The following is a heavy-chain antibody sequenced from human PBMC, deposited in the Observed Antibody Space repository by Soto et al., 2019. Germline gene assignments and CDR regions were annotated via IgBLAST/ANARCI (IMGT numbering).Heavy chain of an antibody. V-gene: IGHV3-11*06. CDR2: ISSTTSY. CDR1: GFTFSDYY. Sequence: PGGSLRLSCAASGFTFSDYYMSWIRQAPGKGLEWVSYISSTTSYKYADSVKGRFTISRDNAKNSLYLQMNSLRAEDTAVYYCARRGSSDNGFDPWGQGTLVTVSS. D-gene: IGHD2-15*01. J-gene: IGHJ5*02. CDR3: ARRGSSDNGFDP.